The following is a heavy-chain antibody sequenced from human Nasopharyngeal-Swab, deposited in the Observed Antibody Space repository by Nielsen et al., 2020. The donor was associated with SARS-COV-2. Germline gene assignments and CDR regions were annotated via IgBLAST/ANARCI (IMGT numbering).Heavy chain of an antibody. J-gene: IGHJ4*02. CDR2: ISGSGGNT. V-gene: IGHV3-23*01. Sequence: GESLKISCAASGFTFSSYAMSWVRQAPGKGLEWVSGISGSGGNTNYADSVKGRFTISRDNSKNTLYLQMNSLRAEDTAVYFCARAETGYSYGYPFDYWGQGTLVTVSS. CDR1: GFTFSSYA. D-gene: IGHD5-18*01. CDR3: ARAETGYSYGYPFDY.